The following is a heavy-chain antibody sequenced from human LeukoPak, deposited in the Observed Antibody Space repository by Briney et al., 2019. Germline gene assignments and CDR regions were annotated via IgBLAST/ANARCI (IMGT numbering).Heavy chain of an antibody. D-gene: IGHD6-13*01. Sequence: GGSLRLSCAASGLTFSSYAMSWVRQAPGKGLEWVSAISGSGGSTYYADSVKGRFTISRDNSKNTLYLQMNSLRAEDTAVYYCAKGSGAAAGTGTFFDYWGQGTLVTVSS. CDR1: GLTFSSYA. J-gene: IGHJ4*02. V-gene: IGHV3-23*01. CDR2: ISGSGGST. CDR3: AKGSGAAAGTGTFFDY.